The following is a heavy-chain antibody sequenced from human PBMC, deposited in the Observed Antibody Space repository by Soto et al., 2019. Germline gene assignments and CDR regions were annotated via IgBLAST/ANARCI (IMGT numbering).Heavy chain of an antibody. J-gene: IGHJ6*02. D-gene: IGHD3-3*01. V-gene: IGHV1-8*01. CDR1: GYTFTSYD. CDR2: MNPNSGNT. CDR3: ARGGTYYDFWSGYYGYYYYGMDV. Sequence: QVQLVQSGAEVKKPGASVKVSCKASGYTFTSYDINWVRQATGQGLEWMGWMNPNSGNTGYAQKFQGRVTMTRNTSISTAYMELSSLRSEATAVYYCARGGTYYDFWSGYYGYYYYGMDVWGRGTTVTVSS.